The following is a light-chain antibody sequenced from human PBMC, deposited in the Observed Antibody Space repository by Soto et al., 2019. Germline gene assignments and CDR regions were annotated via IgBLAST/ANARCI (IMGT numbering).Light chain of an antibody. Sequence: DIVMTQSPDSLAVSLGERATINCKSSQSVLYSSSNKNYLAWYQQTPGQPPKLLIYWASTRESGVPDRFSGSGSGTDFTLTITSLQAEDVAVYYCQQYYSTPFTFGPGTKVDIK. CDR1: QSVLYSSSNKNY. CDR3: QQYYSTPFT. V-gene: IGKV4-1*01. CDR2: WAS. J-gene: IGKJ3*01.